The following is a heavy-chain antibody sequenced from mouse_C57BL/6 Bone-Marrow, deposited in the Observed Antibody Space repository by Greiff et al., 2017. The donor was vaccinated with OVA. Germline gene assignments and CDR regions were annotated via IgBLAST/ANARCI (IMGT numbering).Heavy chain of an antibody. V-gene: IGHV3-1*01. CDR2: ISYSGST. D-gene: IGHD4-1*01. J-gene: IGHJ1*03. CDR3: ARRANWGWYFDV. CDR1: GYSITSGYD. Sequence: EVKLMESGPGMVKPSQSLSLTCTVTGYSITSGYDWHWIRHFPGNKLEWLGYISYSGSTNYNPSLKSRISITHDTSKNHFFLKLNSVTTEDTATYYCARRANWGWYFDVWGTGTTVTVSS.